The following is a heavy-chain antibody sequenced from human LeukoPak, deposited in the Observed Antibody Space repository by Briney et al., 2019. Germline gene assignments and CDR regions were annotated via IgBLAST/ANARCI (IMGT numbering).Heavy chain of an antibody. J-gene: IGHJ4*02. D-gene: IGHD4-17*01. V-gene: IGHV4-59*01. CDR1: GGSISGSY. CDR2: MYNSGST. CDR3: ARGIESYGDYGY. Sequence: SETLSFTCTVSGGSISGSYWSWIRQPPGKGLEWIAYMYNSGSTNYNPSLKSRVTISIDTSKDQFSLKLSPLTAADTAIYYCARGIESYGDYGYWGQGILVTVSS.